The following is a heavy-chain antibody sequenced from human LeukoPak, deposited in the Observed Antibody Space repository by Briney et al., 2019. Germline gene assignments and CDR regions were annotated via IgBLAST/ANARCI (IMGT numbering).Heavy chain of an antibody. CDR3: ARLGGDGFDY. CDR2: IFYSGSS. J-gene: IGHJ4*02. Sequence: PSETLSLTCTVSGGLINSNYWSWIRQPPGKGLEWIGYIFYSGSSTYNPSLKSRVTISVDTSKSQFSLQLRSVTAADTAVYFCARLGGDGFDYWGLGTLITVSS. CDR1: GGLINSNY. V-gene: IGHV4-59*08. D-gene: IGHD4-17*01.